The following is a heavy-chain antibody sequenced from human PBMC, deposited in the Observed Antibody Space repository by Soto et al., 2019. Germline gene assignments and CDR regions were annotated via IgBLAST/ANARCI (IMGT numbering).Heavy chain of an antibody. Sequence: AETLSLTCTVSGGSISSYYWSWIRQPPGKGLEWIGYIYYSGITNYNPSLKSRVTISVDTSKNQFSLKLSSVTAADTAVYYCARDPNTTMAPYNWFDPWGQGTLVTVSS. V-gene: IGHV4-59*01. D-gene: IGHD5-18*01. J-gene: IGHJ5*02. CDR1: GGSISSYY. CDR2: IYYSGIT. CDR3: ARDPNTTMAPYNWFDP.